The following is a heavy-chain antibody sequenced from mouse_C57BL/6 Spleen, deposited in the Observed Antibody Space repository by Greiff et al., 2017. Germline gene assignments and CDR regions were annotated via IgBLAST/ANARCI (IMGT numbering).Heavy chain of an antibody. J-gene: IGHJ1*03. CDR3: AREGGDGNYALEYFDV. CDR1: GFTFSDYY. Sequence: EVMLVESEGGLVQPGSSMKLSCTASGFTFSDYYMAWVRQVPEKGLEWVANINYDGSSPYYLDSLKSRFIISRDNAKNILYLQMSSLKSEDTATYYCAREGGDGNYALEYFDVWGTGTTVTVSS. CDR2: INYDGSSP. V-gene: IGHV5-16*01. D-gene: IGHD2-1*01.